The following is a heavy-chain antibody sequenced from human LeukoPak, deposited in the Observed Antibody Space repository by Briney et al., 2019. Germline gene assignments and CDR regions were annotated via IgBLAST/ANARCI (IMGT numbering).Heavy chain of an antibody. CDR1: GGSISSSSYY. CDR3: ARRSAFEYSSSSTGFDY. V-gene: IGHV4-39*01. CDR2: IYYSGST. J-gene: IGHJ4*02. D-gene: IGHD6-6*01. Sequence: SETLSLTCTVSGGSISSSSYYWGWIRQPPGKGLEWIGSIYYSGSTYYNPSLKSRVTISVDTSKNQFSLKLSFVTAADTAVYYCARRSAFEYSSSSTGFDYWGQGTLVTVSS.